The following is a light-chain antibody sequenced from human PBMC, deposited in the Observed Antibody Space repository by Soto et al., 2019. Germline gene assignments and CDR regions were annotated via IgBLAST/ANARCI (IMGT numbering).Light chain of an antibody. Sequence: QSALTQPRSVSGSPGQSVTISCTGTSSDVGGYNYVSWYQQHPGKAPKLMIYDVSKRPSGVPDRFSGSKSGSTASLTISGLQAEDEADYYCSSFTGTTTVVFGGGTKVTVL. CDR3: SSFTGTTTVV. J-gene: IGLJ2*01. CDR2: DVS. V-gene: IGLV2-11*01. CDR1: SSDVGGYNY.